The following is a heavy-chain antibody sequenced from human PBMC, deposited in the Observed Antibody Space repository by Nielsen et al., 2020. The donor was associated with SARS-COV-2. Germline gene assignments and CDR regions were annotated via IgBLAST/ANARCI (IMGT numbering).Heavy chain of an antibody. V-gene: IGHV3-23*01. CDR3: AKTTTYGTTWYGAIDS. D-gene: IGHD3-10*01. Sequence: GGSLRLSCAASGFTVSNSAMTWVRQAPGKGLEWVSAIRVSGGSTFYADSVKGRFTISRDNSKNTLYLHMSSLRAEDTAVFYCAKTTTYGTTWYGAIDSWGQGTLVIVSS. J-gene: IGHJ4*02. CDR2: IRVSGGST. CDR1: GFTVSNSA.